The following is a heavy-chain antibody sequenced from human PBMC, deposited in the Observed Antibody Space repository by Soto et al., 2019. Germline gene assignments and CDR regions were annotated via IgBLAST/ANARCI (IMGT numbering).Heavy chain of an antibody. D-gene: IGHD3-10*01. CDR3: ARRYGSAFDI. CDR1: GGSISSISSY. J-gene: IGHJ3*02. Sequence: SETLSLTCTVSGGSISSISSYWGWIRQPPGKGLEWIGNVYYSGSTYSNPSLKSRVTISVDTSKNQFPLKLSSVTAADTAVYYCARRYGSAFDIWGQGTMVTVSS. CDR2: VYYSGST. V-gene: IGHV4-39*06.